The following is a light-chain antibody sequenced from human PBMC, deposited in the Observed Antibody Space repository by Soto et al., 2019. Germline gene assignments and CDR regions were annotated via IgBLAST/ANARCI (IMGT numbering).Light chain of an antibody. CDR2: GAS. CDR1: QSVSSN. Sequence: EIVMSQSPATLSVSPGERATLSCRASQSVSSNLAWYQQKPGQAPRLLIYGASTRATGIPVRFSGSGSGTEFTLTISRLEPEDFAVYYCQQYASSPRTFGQGTKVDIK. V-gene: IGKV3-15*01. J-gene: IGKJ1*01. CDR3: QQYASSPRT.